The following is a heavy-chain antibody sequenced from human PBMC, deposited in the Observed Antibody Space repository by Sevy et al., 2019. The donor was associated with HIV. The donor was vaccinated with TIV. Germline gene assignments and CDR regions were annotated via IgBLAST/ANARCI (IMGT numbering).Heavy chain of an antibody. CDR2: LSYDGSSK. Sequence: GGSLRLSCAASGFSVSTHAMHWVRQAPDKGLEWVALLSYDGSSKYYADSVKGRLTISRDNSKNTLYLQMSSLRPDDTAVYYCTRDAGYSTGWYPSDYWGQGTLVTVSS. D-gene: IGHD6-19*01. CDR1: GFSVSTHA. CDR3: TRDAGYSTGWYPSDY. J-gene: IGHJ4*02. V-gene: IGHV3-30-3*01.